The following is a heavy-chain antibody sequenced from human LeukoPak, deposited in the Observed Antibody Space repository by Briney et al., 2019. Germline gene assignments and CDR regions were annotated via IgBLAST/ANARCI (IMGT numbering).Heavy chain of an antibody. CDR3: ARDRTYYYDSSGYFGYFDY. J-gene: IGHJ4*02. D-gene: IGHD3-22*01. CDR2: IWNDGSKK. Sequence: GGSLRLSCAASGFSFSTFGMHWARRAPGKGLEWVAVIWNDGSKKYYADSVKGRFTISRDNSKNTLYLQMNSLRAEDTAVYYCARDRTYYYDSSGYFGYFDYWGQGTLVTVSS. CDR1: GFSFSTFG. V-gene: IGHV3-33*08.